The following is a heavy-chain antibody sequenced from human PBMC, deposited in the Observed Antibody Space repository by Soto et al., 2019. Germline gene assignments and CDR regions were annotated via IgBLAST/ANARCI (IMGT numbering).Heavy chain of an antibody. J-gene: IGHJ3*02. V-gene: IGHV3-21*01. CDR2: ISSSSSYI. Sequence: GESLKISCAASGFTFSSYSMNWVRQAPGKGLEWVSSISSSSSYIYYADSVKGRFTISRDNAKNSLYLQMNSLRAEDTAVYYCARDYKRFIAVAGDAFDIWGQGTMVTVSS. CDR3: ARDYKRFIAVAGDAFDI. D-gene: IGHD6-19*01. CDR1: GFTFSSYS.